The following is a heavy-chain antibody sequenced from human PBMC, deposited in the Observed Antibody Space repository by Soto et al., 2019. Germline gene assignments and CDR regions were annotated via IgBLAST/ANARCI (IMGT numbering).Heavy chain of an antibody. CDR3: AKYLVGRGKDALAH. J-gene: IGHJ4*02. V-gene: IGHV3-23*01. D-gene: IGHD3-10*01. CDR2: ISVNGNSK. CDR1: GFTFSSYA. Sequence: EVQLLESGGGLVQPGGSLRLSCAASGFTFSSYAMTWVRRAPGKGLEWVSGISVNGNSKNYADLVRGRFTISRDDSKSMLYLQMDSLRVDDTAIYYCAKYLVGRGKDALAHWGQGTLVTVSS.